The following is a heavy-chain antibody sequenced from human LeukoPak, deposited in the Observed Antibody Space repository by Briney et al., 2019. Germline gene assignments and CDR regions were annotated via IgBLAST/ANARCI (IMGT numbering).Heavy chain of an antibody. Sequence: SETLSPTCTVSGGSISSSSYYWGWIRQPPGKGLEWIGSIYYSGSTYYNPSLKSRVTISVDTSKNQFSLKLSSVTAADTAVYYCARADIVVVVAAWAYFDYWGQGTLVTVSS. V-gene: IGHV4-39*01. CDR1: GGSISSSSYY. D-gene: IGHD2-15*01. CDR3: ARADIVVVVAAWAYFDY. J-gene: IGHJ4*02. CDR2: IYYSGST.